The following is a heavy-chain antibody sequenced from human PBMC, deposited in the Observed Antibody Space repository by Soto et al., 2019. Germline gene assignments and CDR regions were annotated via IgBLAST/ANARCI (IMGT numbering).Heavy chain of an antibody. V-gene: IGHV3-30-3*01. CDR3: ARGGLYYYYYGMDV. J-gene: IGHJ6*02. Sequence: QVQLVESGGGVVQPGRSLRLSCAASGFTFSSYAMYWVRQAPGKGLEWVAVISYDGSNKYYADSVKGRFTISRDNSKNTLYLQMNSLRAEDTAVYYCARGGLYYYYYGMDVWGQGTTVTVSS. CDR2: ISYDGSNK. CDR1: GFTFSSYA.